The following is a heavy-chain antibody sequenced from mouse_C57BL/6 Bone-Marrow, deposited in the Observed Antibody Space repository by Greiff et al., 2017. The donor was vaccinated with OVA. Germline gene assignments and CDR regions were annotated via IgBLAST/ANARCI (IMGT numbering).Heavy chain of an antibody. CDR1: AYTFTGYW. D-gene: IGHD1-1*01. CDR3: ARKRSSPWYFDV. Sequence: VKLMESGAELMKPGASVKLSCKATAYTFTGYWIEWVKQRPGHGLEWIGEILPGSGSTSYNEKFKGKATFTADTSSNTAYMQLSSLTTEDSAIYYCARKRSSPWYFDVWGTGTTVTVSS. J-gene: IGHJ1*03. CDR2: ILPGSGST. V-gene: IGHV1-9*01.